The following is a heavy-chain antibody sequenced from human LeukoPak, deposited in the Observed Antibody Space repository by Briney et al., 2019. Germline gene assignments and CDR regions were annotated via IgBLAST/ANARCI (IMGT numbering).Heavy chain of an antibody. CDR3: ARPAYCGGDCYSSYFQH. D-gene: IGHD2-21*02. CDR1: GYTFTGYY. J-gene: IGHJ1*01. CDR2: INPNSGGT. V-gene: IGHV1-2*02. Sequence: GASVKVSCKASGYTFTGYYMHWVRQAPGQGLEWMGWINPNSGGTNYAQKFQGRVTMTRDMSTSTVYMELSSLRSEDTAVYYCARPAYCGGDCYSSYFQHWGQGTLVTVSS.